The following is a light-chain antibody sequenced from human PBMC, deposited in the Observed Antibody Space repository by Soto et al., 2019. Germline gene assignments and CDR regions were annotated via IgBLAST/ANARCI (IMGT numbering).Light chain of an antibody. CDR2: EGT. CDR1: SSDVGTYNL. J-gene: IGLJ1*01. Sequence: QSALTQPASVSGSPGQSISISCTGLSSDVGTYNLVSWYQQHPDKAPRVILYEGTKRPSGVSPRFSGSQSGSTASLTISGLQAEDEAVYFCYSFAGTNTVSYVFGLGTKLTVL. CDR3: YSFAGTNTVSYV. V-gene: IGLV2-23*03.